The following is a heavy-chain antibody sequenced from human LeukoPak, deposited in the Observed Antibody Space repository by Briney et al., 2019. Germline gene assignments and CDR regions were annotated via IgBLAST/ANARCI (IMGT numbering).Heavy chain of an antibody. D-gene: IGHD3-9*01. CDR2: ISAYNGNT. V-gene: IGHV1-18*01. Sequence: ASVKVSCKAAGYSLITYGISWVRQAPGQGLEWMGWISAYNGNTNYAQKLQGRVTVTTDTSTNTAYMELRSLRSDDTAVYYCAREKESSYDTLTGYYKSDAFDIWGQGTMVTVPS. CDR3: AREKESSYDTLTGYYKSDAFDI. CDR1: GYSLITYG. J-gene: IGHJ3*02.